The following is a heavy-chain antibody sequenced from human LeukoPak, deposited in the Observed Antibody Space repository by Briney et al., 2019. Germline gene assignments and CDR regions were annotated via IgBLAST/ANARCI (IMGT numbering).Heavy chain of an antibody. Sequence: GGSLRLSCAASGFTFSSYALNWVRQAPGKGLEWVAILWYDGSNEYYADSVKGRFTMSRDNSKNTLHLQMNSLRAEDTAVYYCARVRADSSGHDIDYWGQGTLVTVSS. CDR1: GFTFSSYA. CDR3: ARVRADSSGHDIDY. V-gene: IGHV3-33*08. J-gene: IGHJ4*02. CDR2: LWYDGSNE. D-gene: IGHD3-22*01.